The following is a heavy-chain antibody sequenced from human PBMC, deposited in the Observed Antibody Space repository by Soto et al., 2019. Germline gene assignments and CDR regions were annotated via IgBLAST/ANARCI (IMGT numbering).Heavy chain of an antibody. Sequence: QVQLQQWGAGLLKPSETLSLTCAVYGGSFSGYYWSWIRQPPGKGLEWIGEINHSGSTNYNPSLKSRVTISVDTSKNQFSLKLSSVTAADTAVYSCARGIVVVAATPVIAFDIWGQGTMVTVSS. V-gene: IGHV4-34*01. J-gene: IGHJ3*02. D-gene: IGHD2-15*01. CDR2: INHSGST. CDR3: ARGIVVVAATPVIAFDI. CDR1: GGSFSGYY.